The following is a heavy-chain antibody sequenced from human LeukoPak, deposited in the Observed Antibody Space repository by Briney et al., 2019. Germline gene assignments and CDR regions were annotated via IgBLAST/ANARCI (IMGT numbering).Heavy chain of an antibody. CDR2: IKSKTDGGTT. CDR3: TTDYYGSGSYSASGVDY. D-gene: IGHD3-10*01. J-gene: IGHJ4*02. Sequence: GGSLRLSCAASGFTFSNAWMSWVRQAPGKGLEWVGRIKSKTDGGTTDYAAPVKGRFTISRDDSKNTLYLQMNSLKTEDTAVYYCTTDYYGSGSYSASGVDYWGQGTLVTVSS. V-gene: IGHV3-15*01. CDR1: GFTFSNAW.